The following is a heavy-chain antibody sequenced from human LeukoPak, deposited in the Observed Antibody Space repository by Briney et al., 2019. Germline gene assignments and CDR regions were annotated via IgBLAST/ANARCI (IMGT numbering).Heavy chain of an antibody. J-gene: IGHJ5*02. CDR2: INAGNGNT. D-gene: IGHD6-13*01. CDR1: GYTFTSYA. V-gene: IGHV1-3*01. Sequence: GASVKVSCKASGYTFTSYAMHRVRQAPGQRLEWMGWINAGNGNTKYSQKFQGRVTITRDTSASTAYMELSSLRSEDTAVYYCARANIAAAGKSWWFDPWGQGTLVTVSS. CDR3: ARANIAAAGKSWWFDP.